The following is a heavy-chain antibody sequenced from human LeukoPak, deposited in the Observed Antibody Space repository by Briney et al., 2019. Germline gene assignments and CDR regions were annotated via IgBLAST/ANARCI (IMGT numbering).Heavy chain of an antibody. CDR3: AKDPPSGYYFPGDKHYYYYYGMDV. CDR2: ISGSGGST. D-gene: IGHD3-3*01. Sequence: GGSLRLSCAASGFTFSSYAMSWVRQAPGKGLEWVSAISGSGGSTYYADSVKGRFTISRDNSKNTLYLQMNSLRAEDTAVYYCAKDPPSGYYFPGDKHYYYYYGMDVWGQGTTVTVSS. J-gene: IGHJ6*02. CDR1: GFTFSSYA. V-gene: IGHV3-23*01.